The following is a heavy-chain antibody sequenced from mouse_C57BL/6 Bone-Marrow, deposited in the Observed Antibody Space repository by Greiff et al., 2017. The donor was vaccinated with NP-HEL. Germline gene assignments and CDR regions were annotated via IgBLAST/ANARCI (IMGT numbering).Heavy chain of an antibody. J-gene: IGHJ1*03. CDR3: ARDYYGSHHWYFDV. CDR2: IDPPDSEP. CDR1: RSTFPSYW. V-gene: IGHV1-52*01. D-gene: IGHD1-1*01. Sequence: QVQLQQPGAELVRPLSSVKLSCKASRSTFPSYWMHWVKQRPIQGLEWIGNIDPPDSEPHYNQKFKDKATLTVDKSSSTAYMQRSSLTSEDSAVYYCARDYYGSHHWYFDVWGTGTTVTVSS.